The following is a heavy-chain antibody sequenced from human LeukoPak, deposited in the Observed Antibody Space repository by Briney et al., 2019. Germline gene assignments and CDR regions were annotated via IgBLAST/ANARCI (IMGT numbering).Heavy chain of an antibody. CDR2: ISGSGGST. J-gene: IGHJ4*02. CDR1: GFTFSSYA. D-gene: IGHD3-10*01. CDR3: AKGAMVRGVIPYYFDY. Sequence: GGSLRLSCAASGFTFSSYAMSWVRQAPGKGLEWVSAISGSGGSTYYADSVKGRFTISRDNSKNTLYLQMNSLRTEDTAVYYCAKGAMVRGVIPYYFDYWGQGTLVTVSS. V-gene: IGHV3-23*01.